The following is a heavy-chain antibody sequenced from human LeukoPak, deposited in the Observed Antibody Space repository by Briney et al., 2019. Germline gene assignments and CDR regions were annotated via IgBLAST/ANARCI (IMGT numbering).Heavy chain of an antibody. CDR2: INSDGSWT. V-gene: IGHV3-74*01. D-gene: IGHD5-18*01. J-gene: IGHJ6*02. CDR3: ARDSQTIQLWLLVYYYGMDV. Sequence: GGSLRLSCAASGNYWMHWVRQAPGKGLVWVSHINSDGSWTSYADSVKGRFTISRDNSKNTLYLQMNSLRAEDTAVYYCARDSQTIQLWLLVYYYGMDVWGQGTTVTVSS. CDR1: GNYW.